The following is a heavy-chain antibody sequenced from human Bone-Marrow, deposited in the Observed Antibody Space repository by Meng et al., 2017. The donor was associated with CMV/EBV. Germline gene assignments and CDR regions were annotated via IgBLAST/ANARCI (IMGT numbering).Heavy chain of an antibody. CDR1: GFTFSSYE. V-gene: IGHV3-49*04. J-gene: IGHJ4*02. D-gene: IGHD2-2*01. Sequence: GESLKISCAASGFTFSSYEMNWVRQAPGKGPAWVGFIRSRTYGGITEYGASVKGRFTITRDDSKSVAYLQMNSLKTDDTALYYCTIGDHRYCSHTSCQSDYWGQGTLVTVSS. CDR2: IRSRTYGGIT. CDR3: TIGDHRYCSHTSCQSDY.